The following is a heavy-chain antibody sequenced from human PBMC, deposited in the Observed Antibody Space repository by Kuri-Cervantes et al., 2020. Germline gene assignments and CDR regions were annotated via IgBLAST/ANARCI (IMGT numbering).Heavy chain of an antibody. CDR2: INSDGSST. Sequence: GESLKISCAASGFTFSSYWMHWVREAPGKGLVWVSRINSDGSSTSYADSVKGRFTISRDNAKNTLYLQMNSLRAEDTAVYYCAKDIGGQYGYARNYYYGMDVWGQGPTVTVSS. D-gene: IGHD5-18*01. CDR1: GFTFSSYW. J-gene: IGHJ6*02. CDR3: AKDIGGQYGYARNYYYGMDV. V-gene: IGHV3-74*01.